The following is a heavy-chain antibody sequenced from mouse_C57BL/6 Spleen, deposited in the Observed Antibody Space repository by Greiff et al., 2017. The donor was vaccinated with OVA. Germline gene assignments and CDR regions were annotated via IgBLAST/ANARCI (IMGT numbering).Heavy chain of an antibody. J-gene: IGHJ3*01. CDR1: GYAFSSYW. CDR2: IYPGDGDT. Sequence: VKLVESGAELVKPGASVKISCKASGYAFSSYWMNWVKQRPGKGLEWIGQIYPGDGDTNYNGKFKGKATLTADKSSSTAYMQLSSLTSEDSAVYFCARWDYDSFAYWGQGTLVTVSA. CDR3: ARWDYDSFAY. V-gene: IGHV1-80*01. D-gene: IGHD2-4*01.